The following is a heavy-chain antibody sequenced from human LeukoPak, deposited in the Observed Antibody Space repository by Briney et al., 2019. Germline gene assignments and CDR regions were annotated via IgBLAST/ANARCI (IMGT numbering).Heavy chain of an antibody. J-gene: IGHJ4*02. V-gene: IGHV3-74*01. CDR2: INSDGSTT. Sequence: GGSLRLSCAASGFTFSSAWMHWVRQAPGKGLVWVSRINSDGSTTSYADSVKGRFTISRDNAKNTLYLQMNSLRAEDTAVYYCAGDLTGNVLDYWGQGTLVTISS. CDR3: AGDLTGNVLDY. CDR1: GFTFSSAW. D-gene: IGHD3-10*01.